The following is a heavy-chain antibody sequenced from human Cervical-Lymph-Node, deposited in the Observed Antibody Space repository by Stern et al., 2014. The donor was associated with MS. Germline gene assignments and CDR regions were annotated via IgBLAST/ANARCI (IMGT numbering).Heavy chain of an antibody. D-gene: IGHD1-26*01. V-gene: IGHV3-49*03. CDR3: TVGVWNL. CDR1: GLTFRKYG. J-gene: IGHJ5*02. Sequence: EVQLVESGGGLVQPGRSLRLSCTTSGLTFRKYGMNWFRQTPGKGLQWVGFIRSEIYGGTKEYAAFVKDRFIVSRDDSKNITYLQMNSLKNEDTAVYYCTVGVWNLWGQGTLVTVSS. CDR2: IRSEIYGGTK.